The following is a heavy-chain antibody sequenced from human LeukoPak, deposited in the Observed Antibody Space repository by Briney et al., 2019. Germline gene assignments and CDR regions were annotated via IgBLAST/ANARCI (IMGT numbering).Heavy chain of an antibody. CDR2: IYTSGST. Sequence: PSETLSLTCTVSGGSISSYYWSWIRQPAGKGLEWIGRIYTSGSTNYNPSLKSRVTMSVDTSKNQFSLKLSSVTAADTAVYYCARDQGYVPKGAFDIWGQGTMVTVSS. D-gene: IGHD3-16*01. CDR3: ARDQGYVPKGAFDI. J-gene: IGHJ3*02. V-gene: IGHV4-4*07. CDR1: GGSISSYY.